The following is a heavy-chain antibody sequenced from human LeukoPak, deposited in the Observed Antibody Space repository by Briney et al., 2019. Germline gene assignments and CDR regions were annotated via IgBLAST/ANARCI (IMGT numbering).Heavy chain of an antibody. D-gene: IGHD6-19*01. J-gene: IGHJ4*02. Sequence: SETLSLTCAVSGGSIYSSNWWSWVRPPPGKGLEWTGEVSQSGRTNYNPSLKSRVTISVGKSKNQFSLNLSSATAADTAAYYCASHMAVAGTRGFDYWGQGTLVTVSS. V-gene: IGHV4-4*02. CDR1: GGSIYSSNW. CDR2: VSQSGRT. CDR3: ASHMAVAGTRGFDY.